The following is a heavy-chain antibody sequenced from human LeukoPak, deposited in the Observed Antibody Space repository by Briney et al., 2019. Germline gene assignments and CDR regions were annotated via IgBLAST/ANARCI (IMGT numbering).Heavy chain of an antibody. Sequence: GGSLRLSCAASGFALSSHWMTWVRQVPGRGLEWVANVNRDGSETYYLDSVKGRFTISKDDAKNSLYLQMNSLRAEDTALYHCARNNGMDVWGQGTTVIVSS. CDR2: VNRDGSET. V-gene: IGHV3-7*03. CDR3: ARNNGMDV. CDR1: GFALSSHW. J-gene: IGHJ6*02.